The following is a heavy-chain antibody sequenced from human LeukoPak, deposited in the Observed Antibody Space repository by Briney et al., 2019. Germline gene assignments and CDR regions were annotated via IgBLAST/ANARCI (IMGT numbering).Heavy chain of an antibody. Sequence: KPSETLSLTCAVYGGSFSGYYWSWIRQPPGKGLEWIGEINHSGSTNYNPSLKSRVTISVDTSKNQFSLKLTSVTAADPAVYYCARGGRIQLWSSFDYWGQGTLVTVSS. CDR1: GGSFSGYY. D-gene: IGHD5-18*01. J-gene: IGHJ4*02. CDR3: ARGGRIQLWSSFDY. V-gene: IGHV4-34*01. CDR2: INHSGST.